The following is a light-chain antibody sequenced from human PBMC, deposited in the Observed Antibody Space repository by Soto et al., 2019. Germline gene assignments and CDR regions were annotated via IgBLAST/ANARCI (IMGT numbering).Light chain of an antibody. Sequence: EIVLTQSPGTLSLSPGERATLSCRASQSINSDFLAWYQQKPGQAPRLLIYGASNRAAGIPDRFSGGGSGTDFTLTISRLEPEDFAVYHCQLSGAFGQGTKVEIK. J-gene: IGKJ1*01. CDR2: GAS. CDR1: QSINSDF. V-gene: IGKV3-20*01. CDR3: QLSGA.